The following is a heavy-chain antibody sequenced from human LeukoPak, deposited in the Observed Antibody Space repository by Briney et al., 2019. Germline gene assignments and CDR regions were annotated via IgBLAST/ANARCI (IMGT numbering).Heavy chain of an antibody. J-gene: IGHJ5*02. D-gene: IGHD1-26*01. CDR1: GGSISSNIYY. Sequence: PSETLSLTCTVSGGSISSNIYYWGWFRQPPGKGLEWIGTIYYSGSTYYNPSLKSRVTISVDTSKNQFSLNLSSVTAADTAVYYCARRSYSGWFDPWGQGTLVTVSS. V-gene: IGHV4-39*01. CDR2: IYYSGST. CDR3: ARRSYSGWFDP.